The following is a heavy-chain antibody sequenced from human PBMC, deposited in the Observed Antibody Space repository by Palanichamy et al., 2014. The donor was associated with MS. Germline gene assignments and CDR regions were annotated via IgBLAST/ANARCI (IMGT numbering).Heavy chain of an antibody. Sequence: EVQLVESGEAWSRPGGSLKLSCAASGFTFSDSAMHWVRQASGKGLEWVGRIRSKVNSYATVYAASVKGRFTISRDDSRNTAYLQMNSLKTEDTAVYYCSSQWEILLDSWGQGTLVTVSS. CDR1: GFTFSDSA. V-gene: IGHV3-73*01. D-gene: IGHD1-26*01. CDR2: IRSKVNSYAT. CDR3: SSQWEILLDS. J-gene: IGHJ4*02.